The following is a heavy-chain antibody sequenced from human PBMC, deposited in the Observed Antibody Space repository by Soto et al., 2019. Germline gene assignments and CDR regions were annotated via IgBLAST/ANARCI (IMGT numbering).Heavy chain of an antibody. CDR1: GYTFTTYS. V-gene: IGHV1-46*01. D-gene: IGHD3-9*01. Sequence: ASVKVSCKASGYTFTTYSRHWFRQTRGHGLEWMGVINPSGGRRSYAQKFQGRVTMTRDTSTSTVHMELSNLRSEDTAVYFCARGGGYDVLTGHSILLYYLDHWGLGTLATVSS. CDR3: ARGGGYDVLTGHSILLYYLDH. CDR2: INPSGGRR. J-gene: IGHJ4*02.